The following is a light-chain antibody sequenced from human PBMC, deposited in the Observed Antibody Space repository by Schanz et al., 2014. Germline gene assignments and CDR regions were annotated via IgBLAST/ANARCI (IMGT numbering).Light chain of an antibody. CDR3: QEYYISPFT. J-gene: IGKJ2*01. CDR2: AAS. CDR1: QSISSY. Sequence: DIQMTQSPSSLSASVGDRVTITCRASQSISSYLNWYQQKPGKAPNLLIYAASSLQSGVPSRFSGSGSGADFTLTISRLQSDDCATYYCQEYYISPFTFGRGTKLDIK. V-gene: IGKV1-39*01.